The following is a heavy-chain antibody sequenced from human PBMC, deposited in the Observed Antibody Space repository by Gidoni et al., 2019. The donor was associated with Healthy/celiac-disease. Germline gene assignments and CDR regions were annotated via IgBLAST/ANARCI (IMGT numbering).Heavy chain of an antibody. D-gene: IGHD6-6*01. V-gene: IGHV4-59*01. CDR1: GGSISSYY. CDR3: ARARSYRSLGYYYGMDV. J-gene: IGHJ6*04. CDR2: IYYSGST. Sequence: QVQLPESGPGLVKPSETLSLTCTVSGGSISSYYWSWIRQPPGKGLEWIGYIYYSGSTNYNPSLKSRVTISVDTSKNQFSLKLSSVTAADTAVYYCARARSYRSLGYYYGMDVWGKGTTVTVSS.